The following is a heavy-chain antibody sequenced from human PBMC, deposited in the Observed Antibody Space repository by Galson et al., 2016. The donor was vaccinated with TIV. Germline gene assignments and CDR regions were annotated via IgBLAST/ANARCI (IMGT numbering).Heavy chain of an antibody. J-gene: IGHJ4*02. CDR3: VKERLKFWSISLHSFDS. Sequence: SLRLSCAASGFTFNSYGMHWVRQAPGKGLEWAVVISYSGSSKYYLDSVKGRFTISRDNSKNTLYLQMNSLRPEDTAVYYCVKERLKFWSISLHSFDSWGQGTLVTVSS. V-gene: IGHV3-30*18. CDR1: GFTFNSYG. D-gene: IGHD3-3*01. CDR2: ISYSGSSK.